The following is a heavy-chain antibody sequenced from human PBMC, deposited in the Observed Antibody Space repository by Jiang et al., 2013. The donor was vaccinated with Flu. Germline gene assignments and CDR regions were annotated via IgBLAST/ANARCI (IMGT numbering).Heavy chain of an antibody. V-gene: IGHV5-10-1*03. Sequence: VQLVESGAEVKKPGESLRISCKGSGYSFTSYWISWVRQMPGKGLEWMGRLDPSDSYTGYSPSFQGHVTISSDKSISTAYLQWSSLKASDTAMYYCASHGGKFVTDLHFQHWGQGTLVTVSS. CDR2: LDPSDSYT. D-gene: IGHD4-23*01. J-gene: IGHJ1*01. CDR1: GYSFTSYW. CDR3: ASHGGKFVTDLHFQH.